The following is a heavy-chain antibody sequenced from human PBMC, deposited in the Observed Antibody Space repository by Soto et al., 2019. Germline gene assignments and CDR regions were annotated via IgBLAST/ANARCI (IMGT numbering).Heavy chain of an antibody. CDR2: INTYNGNT. D-gene: IGHD2-15*01. CDR1: GYTFTTYA. CDR3: ALHQYKGPAATGRFDP. Sequence: ASVKVSCKASGYTFTTYAISWLRQAPGQGLEWMGWINTYNGNTDYAQNLQGRVTMTTDTSTNTAYMELRSLSSDDTAVYYCALHQYKGPAATGRFDPWGQGTLVTVSS. V-gene: IGHV1-18*01. J-gene: IGHJ5*02.